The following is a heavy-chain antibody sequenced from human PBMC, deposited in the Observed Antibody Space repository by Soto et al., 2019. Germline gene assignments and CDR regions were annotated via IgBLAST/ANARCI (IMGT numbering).Heavy chain of an antibody. CDR2: IRSSGSVI. CDR3: ARDPPTETTLDWFDS. Sequence: EVQLVESGGGLVKPGGSLRLSCAASGFRFSSDSMGWVRQAPGKGLEWVSSIRSSGSVINYADSVKGRFTISRDNAKNSVYLHMTSLKDEDTAVYYCARDPPTETTLDWFDSWGQGTLVTVSS. CDR1: GFRFSSDS. V-gene: IGHV3-21*01. J-gene: IGHJ5*01. D-gene: IGHD1-7*01.